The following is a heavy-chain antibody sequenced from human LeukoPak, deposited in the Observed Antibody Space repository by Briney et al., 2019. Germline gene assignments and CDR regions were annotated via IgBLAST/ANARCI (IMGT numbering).Heavy chain of an antibody. J-gene: IGHJ4*02. V-gene: IGHV3-74*01. CDR3: VPEEKYSSGWYYFDY. D-gene: IGHD6-19*01. CDR2: INNDGSGT. CDR1: GFTFSSSW. Sequence: GGSLRLSCTVSGFTFSSSWMHWVRQAPGKGLVWVSRINNDGSGTTYADSVKGRFTISRDNAKNTLYLQMNSLRAEDTAVYYCVPEEKYSSGWYYFDYWGQGTLVTVSS.